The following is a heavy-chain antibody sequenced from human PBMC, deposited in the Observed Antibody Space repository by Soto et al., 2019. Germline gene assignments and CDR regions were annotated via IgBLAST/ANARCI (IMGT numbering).Heavy chain of an antibody. CDR1: GGSISSGGYY. CDR2: IYYSGST. V-gene: IGHV4-31*03. D-gene: IGHD2-15*01. J-gene: IGHJ5*02. Sequence: QVQLQESGPGLVKPSQTLSLTCTVSGGSISSGGYYWSWIRQHPGKGLEWIGYIYYSGSTYYNPSLKSRVTISVDTSKNQFSLKLSSVTAADTAVYYCARRLIGYCSGCSWPGWFDPWGQGTLVTFSS. CDR3: ARRLIGYCSGCSWPGWFDP.